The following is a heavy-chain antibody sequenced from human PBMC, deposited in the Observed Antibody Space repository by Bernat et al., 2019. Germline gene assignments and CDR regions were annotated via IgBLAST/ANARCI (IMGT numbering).Heavy chain of an antibody. D-gene: IGHD5-12*01. CDR1: GGSISSSSYY. J-gene: IGHJ3*02. CDR3: ATDIVATIFNARDGIDI. CDR2: IYYSWST. Sequence: QLQLQESGPGLVKPSETLSLTCTVSGGSISSSSYYWGWIRQPPGKGLEWIGSIYYSWSTYYNPSLKSRVTISVDTSKNQFSLKLSSVTAADTAVYYCATDIVATIFNARDGIDIWGQGTMVTVSS. V-gene: IGHV4-39*07.